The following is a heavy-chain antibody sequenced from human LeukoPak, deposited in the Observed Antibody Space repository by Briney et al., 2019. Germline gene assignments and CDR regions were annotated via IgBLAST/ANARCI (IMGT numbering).Heavy chain of an antibody. V-gene: IGHV4-34*01. Sequence: SETVSLTCAFYGGSFSGYYWSWIRQPPGKGLEWIGEINHSGSTNYNPSLTSRVTLSVDTSKNQFSLKLSSVTAADTAVYYCARGVRDYDILNYWGQGTLVTVSS. CDR2: INHSGST. CDR1: GGSFSGYY. D-gene: IGHD3-9*01. CDR3: ARGVRDYDILNY. J-gene: IGHJ4*02.